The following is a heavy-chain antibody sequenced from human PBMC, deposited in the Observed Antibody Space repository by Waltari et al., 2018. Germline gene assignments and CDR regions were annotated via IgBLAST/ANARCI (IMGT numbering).Heavy chain of an antibody. D-gene: IGHD3-3*01. Sequence: QVQLQESGPGLVKPSQTLSLTCTVSGGSISSGSYYWSWTRQPAGKGLEWIGRIYTSGSTNYNPSLKSRVTISVDTSKNQFSLKLSSVTAADTAVYYCAREGFLEWLADAFDIWGKGTMVTVSS. CDR2: IYTSGST. J-gene: IGHJ3*02. CDR1: GGSISSGSYY. V-gene: IGHV4-61*02. CDR3: AREGFLEWLADAFDI.